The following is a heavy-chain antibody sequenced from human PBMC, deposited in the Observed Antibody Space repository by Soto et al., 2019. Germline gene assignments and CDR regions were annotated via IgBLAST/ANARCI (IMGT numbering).Heavy chain of an antibody. D-gene: IGHD4-17*01. CDR3: ARDDYAPIALYSWLDP. J-gene: IGHJ5*02. Sequence: QVQLEQSGSEVKRPGASVKVSCKASGYPFASSGLSWVRQAPGQGLEWMGWISAYTGHTNYAQKIQGRVTMTTDTSTQTAYMELRSLTHDDTAVYYCARDDYAPIALYSWLDPWGPGTLVTVSS. V-gene: IGHV1-18*01. CDR2: ISAYTGHT. CDR1: GYPFASSG.